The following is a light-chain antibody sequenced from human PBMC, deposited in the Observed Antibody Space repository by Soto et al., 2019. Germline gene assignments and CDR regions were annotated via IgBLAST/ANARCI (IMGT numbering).Light chain of an antibody. CDR3: QQSFSTPWT. Sequence: DIQMTQSPSSLSASVGDRVTITCRASQSVSIYLNWYQHKAGRAPKLLIYAASSLQSGVPSRFSGSGSGTDFTLTISSLQPEDFATYYCQQSFSTPWTFGQGTKGDIK. CDR2: AAS. CDR1: QSVSIY. V-gene: IGKV1-39*01. J-gene: IGKJ1*01.